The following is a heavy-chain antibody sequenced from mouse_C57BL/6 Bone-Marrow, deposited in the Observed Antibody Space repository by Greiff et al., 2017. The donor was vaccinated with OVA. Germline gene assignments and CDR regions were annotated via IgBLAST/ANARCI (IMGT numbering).Heavy chain of an antibody. CDR3: AKNGVVATDWYFGV. V-gene: IGHV2-5*01. D-gene: IGHD1-1*01. J-gene: IGHJ1*03. CDR2: IWRGGST. Sequence: VQLVASGPGLVQPSQSLSITCTVSGFSLTSYGVHWVRQSPGKGLEWLGVIWRGGSTDYTAAFLSRLSIPQDNSKRPVFFKMNSLQADDTAIYDCAKNGVVATDWYFGVWGTGTTVTVSS. CDR1: GFSLTSYG.